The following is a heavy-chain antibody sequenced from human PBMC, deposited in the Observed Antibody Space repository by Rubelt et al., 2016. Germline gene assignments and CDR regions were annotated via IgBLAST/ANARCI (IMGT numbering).Heavy chain of an antibody. J-gene: IGHJ4*02. D-gene: IGHD6-13*01. Sequence: QVQLVQSGAEVKKPGASVKVSCKASGYTFTSYAMNWVRQAPGQGLEWMGWINTNTGNSTYAQGCTGRLGFSLETSVSTAYLQISSLKAEDTAVYYCARDPSSWQGWLLWGQGTLVTVSS. CDR2: INTNTGNS. CDR1: GYTFTSYA. V-gene: IGHV7-4-1*02. CDR3: ARDPSSWQGWLL.